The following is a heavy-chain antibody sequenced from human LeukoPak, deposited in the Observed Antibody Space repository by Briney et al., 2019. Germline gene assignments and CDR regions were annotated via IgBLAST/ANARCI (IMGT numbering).Heavy chain of an antibody. CDR1: GFTFCDYA. D-gene: IGHD3-22*01. CDR3: TRDHPPSYYYDSSGYQFDY. J-gene: IGHJ4*02. Sequence: GRSLRLSCTASGFTFCDYAMSWVRQAPGKGLEWVGFIRSKAYGGTTEYAASVKGRFTISRDDSKSIAYLQMNSLKTEDTAVYYCTRDHPPSYYYDSSGYQFDYWGQGTLVTVSS. CDR2: IRSKAYGGTT. V-gene: IGHV3-49*04.